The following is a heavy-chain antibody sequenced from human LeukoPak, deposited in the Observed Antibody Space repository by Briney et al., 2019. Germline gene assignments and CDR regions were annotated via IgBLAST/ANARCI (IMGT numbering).Heavy chain of an antibody. CDR1: GYTFTSYA. J-gene: IGHJ3*02. CDR3: ARAYDWNYPDAFDI. Sequence: ASVKVSCKASGYTFTSYAMNWVRQAPGQGLEWMGWINTNTGNPTYAQGFTGRFVFSLDTSVSTAYLQISSLKAEDTAVYYCARAYDWNYPDAFDIWGQGTMVTVSS. V-gene: IGHV7-4-1*02. CDR2: INTNTGNP. D-gene: IGHD1-7*01.